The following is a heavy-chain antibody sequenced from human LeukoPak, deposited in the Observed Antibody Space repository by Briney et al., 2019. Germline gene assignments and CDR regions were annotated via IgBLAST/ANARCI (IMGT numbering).Heavy chain of an antibody. V-gene: IGHV1-18*01. J-gene: IGHJ4*02. Sequence: GASVKVSCKASGYTFTSYGISWVRQAPGQGLEWMGWISAYNGNTNYAQKLQGRVTMTTDTSTSTAYMELRSLRSDDTAVYYCARGDDYVWGRSSDLYFDYWGQGTLVTVSS. CDR2: ISAYNGNT. D-gene: IGHD3-16*01. CDR1: GYTFTSYG. CDR3: ARGDDYVWGRSSDLYFDY.